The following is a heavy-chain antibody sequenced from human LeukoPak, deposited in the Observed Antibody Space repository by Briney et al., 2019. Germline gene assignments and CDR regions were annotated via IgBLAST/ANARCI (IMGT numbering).Heavy chain of an antibody. CDR2: ISGSGNST. CDR1: GCTFSSYA. D-gene: IGHD3-9*01. J-gene: IGHJ4*02. V-gene: IGHV3-23*01. CDR3: AKGFAPFDWLYYFDY. Sequence: LAGGSLRLSCAASGCTFSSYARTWVRQAPGKGLEWVSAISGSGNSTYYADSVKGRFTISRDNSKNTLYLQMNSLRAEDTAVYYCAKGFAPFDWLYYFDYWGQGTLVTVSS.